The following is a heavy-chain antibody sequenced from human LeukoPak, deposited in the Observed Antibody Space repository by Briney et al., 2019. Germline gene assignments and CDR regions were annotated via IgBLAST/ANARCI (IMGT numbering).Heavy chain of an antibody. CDR2: IYYSGST. Sequence: PSETLSLTCTVSGGSISSSSYYWGWIRQPPGKGLEWIGSIYYSGSTYYNPSLKSRVTISVDTSKNQFSLKLSSVTAADTAVYYCAAQTLYYDILTGYYAIVSGAFDIWGQGTMVTVSS. CDR1: GGSISSSSYY. V-gene: IGHV4-39*07. J-gene: IGHJ3*02. CDR3: AAQTLYYDILTGYYAIVSGAFDI. D-gene: IGHD3-9*01.